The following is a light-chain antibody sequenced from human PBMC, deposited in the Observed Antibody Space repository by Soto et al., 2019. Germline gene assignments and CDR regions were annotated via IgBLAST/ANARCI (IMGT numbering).Light chain of an antibody. CDR2: EVI. CDR1: SSDVGGYNY. CDR3: SSYAGSNNYV. J-gene: IGLJ1*01. Sequence: QSALTQPPSASRSPGQSVTISCTGTSSDVGGYNYVSWYQQHPGKAPKLMIYEVIKRPSGVPDRFSGSKSGNTASLTVSGLQAEDEADYFCSSYAGSNNYVFGTGTKLTVL. V-gene: IGLV2-8*02.